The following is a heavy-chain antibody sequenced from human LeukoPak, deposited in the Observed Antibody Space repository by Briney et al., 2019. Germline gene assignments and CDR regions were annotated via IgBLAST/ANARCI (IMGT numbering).Heavy chain of an antibody. J-gene: IGHJ3*02. Sequence: GGSLRPSCAASGFTVSSNYMSWVRQAPGKGLEWVSVIYSGGSTYYADSVKGRFTISRDNSKNTLYLQMNSLRAEDTAVYYCASGSGSDAFDIWGQGTMVTVSS. CDR2: IYSGGST. CDR1: GFTVSSNY. D-gene: IGHD3-22*01. V-gene: IGHV3-66*01. CDR3: ASGSGSDAFDI.